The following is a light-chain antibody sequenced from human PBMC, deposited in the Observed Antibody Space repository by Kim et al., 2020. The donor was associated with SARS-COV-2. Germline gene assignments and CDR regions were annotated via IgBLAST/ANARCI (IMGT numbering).Light chain of an antibody. V-gene: IGLV3-1*01. Sequence: SPGQTARITCSGDKLGDKYSCWYQQKPGQSPVLVIYQDSKRPSGIPERFSGSNSGNTATLTISGTQAMDEADYYCQAWDSSTHVFGGGTQLTVL. J-gene: IGLJ3*02. CDR2: QDS. CDR1: KLGDKY. CDR3: QAWDSSTHV.